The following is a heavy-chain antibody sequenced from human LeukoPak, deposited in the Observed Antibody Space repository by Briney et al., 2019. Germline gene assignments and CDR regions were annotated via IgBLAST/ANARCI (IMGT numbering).Heavy chain of an antibody. Sequence: GGSLRLSCAASGFTFSSYGMHWVRQAPGKGLEWVAVIWNDGRTEYYADSVKGRFTISRDNSKNTLSLQMNSLRAEDTAVYYCARATRYALRYFDLGALDYWGQGTLVTVSS. D-gene: IGHD3-9*01. CDR3: ARATRYALRYFDLGALDY. V-gene: IGHV3-33*01. CDR2: IWNDGRTE. CDR1: GFTFSSYG. J-gene: IGHJ4*02.